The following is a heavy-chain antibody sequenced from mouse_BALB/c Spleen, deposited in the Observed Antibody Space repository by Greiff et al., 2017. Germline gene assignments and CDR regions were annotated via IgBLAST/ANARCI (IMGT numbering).Heavy chain of an antibody. V-gene: IGHV1S81*02. D-gene: IGHD2-2*01. J-gene: IGHJ3*01. CDR3: ARDGYDVAY. CDR2: INPSNGRT. CDR1: GYTFTSYW. Sequence: QVQLQQPGAELVKPGASVKLSCKASGYTFTSYWMHWVKQRPGQGLEWIGEINPSNGRTNYNEKFKSKATLTVDKSSSTAYMQLSSLTSEDSAVYYCARDGYDVAYWGQGTLVTVSA.